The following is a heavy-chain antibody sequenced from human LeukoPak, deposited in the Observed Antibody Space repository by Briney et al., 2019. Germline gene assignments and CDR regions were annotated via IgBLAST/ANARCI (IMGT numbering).Heavy chain of an antibody. J-gene: IGHJ4*02. V-gene: IGHV1-2*02. CDR1: GYTFTGYY. CDR3: ARANKNYFDY. Sequence: GASVTVSCKTSGYTFTGYYLHWVRQAPGQGLEWMGWIVPNNGDTNYAQKFQGRVALTRATPISTSFMDLSSLRSDDTAIYYCARANKNYFDYWGQGTLVTVSS. CDR2: IVPNNGDT. D-gene: IGHD1/OR15-1a*01.